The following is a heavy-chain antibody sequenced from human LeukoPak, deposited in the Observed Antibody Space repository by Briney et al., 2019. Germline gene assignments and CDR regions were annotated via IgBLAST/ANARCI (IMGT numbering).Heavy chain of an antibody. CDR1: GYRFTSYW. Sequence: GESLKISCKGSGYRFTSYWIGWVRQMPGKGLEWMGIIYPSDSDTRYSPSFQGQVTISADKSISTAYLQWSSLKASDTAMYYCARQAYYDSSGSVTRWDFDYWGQGTLVTVSS. V-gene: IGHV5-51*01. D-gene: IGHD3-22*01. CDR2: IYPSDSDT. J-gene: IGHJ4*02. CDR3: ARQAYYDSSGSVTRWDFDY.